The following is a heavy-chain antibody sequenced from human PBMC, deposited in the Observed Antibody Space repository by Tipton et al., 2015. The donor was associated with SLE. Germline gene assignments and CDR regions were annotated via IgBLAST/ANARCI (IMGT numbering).Heavy chain of an antibody. CDR3: ASITMVRGVDY. Sequence: TLSLTCAVSDYSISSGHYWGWIRQPPGKGLEWIGSISHSGNSYYNPSLKSRVTFSVDTYKNQFSLKLTSVTAADTAVYYCASITMVRGVDYWGQGTLVTVSS. D-gene: IGHD3-10*01. CDR1: DYSISSGHY. CDR2: ISHSGNS. J-gene: IGHJ4*02. V-gene: IGHV4-38-2*01.